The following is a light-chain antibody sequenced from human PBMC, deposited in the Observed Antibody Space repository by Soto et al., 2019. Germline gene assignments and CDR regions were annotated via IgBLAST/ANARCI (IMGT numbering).Light chain of an antibody. Sequence: QSALTQPASVSGSPGQSITISCTGTSSDVGGYNYVSWYQQHPGKAPKLIIYDVSNRPSGVSNRFSGSKSGNTASLTISGLQAEDEADYYCNSYTSKTAGVFGAGTKVTVL. CDR3: NSYTSKTAGV. CDR2: DVS. V-gene: IGLV2-14*01. CDR1: SSDVGGYNY. J-gene: IGLJ1*01.